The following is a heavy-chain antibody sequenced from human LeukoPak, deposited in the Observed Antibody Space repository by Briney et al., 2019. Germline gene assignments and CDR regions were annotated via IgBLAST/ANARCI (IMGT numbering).Heavy chain of an antibody. Sequence: ASVKVSCKASGYTFTSYYMHWVRQAPGQGLERMGIINPSGGSTSYAQQFQGRVTMTRDTSTSTVYMELSSLRSEDTAVYYCARDRLDHYYGSGSPNYYFDYWGQGTLVTASS. CDR1: GYTFTSYY. V-gene: IGHV1-46*01. CDR2: INPSGGST. D-gene: IGHD3-10*01. CDR3: ARDRLDHYYGSGSPNYYFDY. J-gene: IGHJ4*02.